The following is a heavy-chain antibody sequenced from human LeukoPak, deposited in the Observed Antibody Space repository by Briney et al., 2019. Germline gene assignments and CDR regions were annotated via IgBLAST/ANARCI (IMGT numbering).Heavy chain of an antibody. CDR3: ARDPAVAALSFGY. CDR1: GFTFSSYS. CDR2: ISSSSSTI. V-gene: IGHV3-48*01. J-gene: IGHJ4*02. D-gene: IGHD6-19*01. Sequence: PGGSLRLSCAASGFTFSSYSMNWVRQAPGKGLEWVSYISSSSSTIYYADSVKGRFTISRDNAKNSLYLQMNSLRAEDTAVYYCARDPAVAALSFGYWGQGTLVTVSS.